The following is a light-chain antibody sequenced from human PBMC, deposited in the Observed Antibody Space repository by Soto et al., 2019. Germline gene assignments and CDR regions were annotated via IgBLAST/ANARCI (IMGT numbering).Light chain of an antibody. Sequence: DIQMTQSPSTLSASVGDRVTITCRASQSISSWLAWYQQKPGKAPKLLIYKASNLESGVPSRFSGSGSGTEFTLTISSLQPDDVATYYCQQYNSYSWTFGQGTKVEIK. CDR2: KAS. J-gene: IGKJ1*01. CDR1: QSISSW. CDR3: QQYNSYSWT. V-gene: IGKV1-5*03.